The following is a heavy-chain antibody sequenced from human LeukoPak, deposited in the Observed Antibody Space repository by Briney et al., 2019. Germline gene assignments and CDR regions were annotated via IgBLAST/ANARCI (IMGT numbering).Heavy chain of an antibody. V-gene: IGHV4-39*01. J-gene: IGHJ4*02. CDR1: GGSISSSSYY. CDR2: IYYSGST. CDR3: ASPGDYDFWSGPRPFDY. D-gene: IGHD3-3*01. Sequence: SETLSLTCTVSGGSISSSSYYWGWIRQPPGKGLEWIGSIYYSGSTYYNPSLKSRVTISVDTSKNQFSLKLSSVTAADTAVYHCASPGDYDFWSGPRPFDYWGQGTLVTVSS.